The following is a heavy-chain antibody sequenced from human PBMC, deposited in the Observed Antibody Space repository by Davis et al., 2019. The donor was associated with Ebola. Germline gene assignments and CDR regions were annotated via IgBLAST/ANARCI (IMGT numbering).Heavy chain of an antibody. D-gene: IGHD3-22*01. V-gene: IGHV3-35*01. CDR1: GFTFSNSD. CDR3: ARGGDSSGYYLSLYYYYGMDV. CDR2: VSWNGSRT. Sequence: GESLKISCAASGFTFSNSDMNWVHQAPGKGLEWVSGVSWNGSRTHYADSVKGRFIISRDNSRNTLYLQTNSLRAEDTAVYYCARGGDSSGYYLSLYYYYGMDVWGQGTTVTVSS. J-gene: IGHJ6*02.